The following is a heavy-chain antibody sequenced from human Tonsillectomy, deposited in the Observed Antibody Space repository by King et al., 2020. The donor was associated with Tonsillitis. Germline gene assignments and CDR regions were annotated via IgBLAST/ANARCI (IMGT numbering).Heavy chain of an antibody. Sequence: VQLQESGPGLVKPSETLSLTCTVSGGSISSYYLSWIRQPPGKGLEWIGYIYYSGSTNYNPSLKSRVTISVDTSKNQFSLKRSSVTAADTAVYYCAREPGPNSYYYDMGMDVWGQGTTVTVSS. D-gene: IGHD3-22*01. V-gene: IGHV4-59*01. CDR2: IYYSGST. CDR1: GGSISSYY. CDR3: AREPGPNSYYYDMGMDV. J-gene: IGHJ6*02.